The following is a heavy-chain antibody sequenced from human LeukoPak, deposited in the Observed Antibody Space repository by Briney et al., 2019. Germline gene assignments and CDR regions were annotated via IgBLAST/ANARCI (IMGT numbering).Heavy chain of an antibody. CDR1: RFTYYSYS. CDR2: ISSSSSYI. J-gene: IGHJ4*02. D-gene: IGHD3-9*01. Sequence: PGGSLRLSCAASRFTYYSYSMIWLPQAPGKGLVGVSSISSSSSYIYCADSVKGRFTISRDKAKSSLYLQMNSLRAEDTAVYYCARGVRDFGWLFDYWGQGTLVTVSS. V-gene: IGHV3-21*01. CDR3: ARGVRDFGWLFDY.